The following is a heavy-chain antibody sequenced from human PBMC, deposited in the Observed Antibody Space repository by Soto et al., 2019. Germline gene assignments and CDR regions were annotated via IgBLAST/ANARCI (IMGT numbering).Heavy chain of an antibody. V-gene: IGHV1-2*04. J-gene: IGHJ3*02. CDR3: AKGVGRSGDAFDI. Sequence: ASVKVSCKASGYTFTGYYMHWVRQAPGQGLEWMGWINPNSGGTNYAQKFQGWVTMTRDTSISTAYMELSRLRSDDTAVYYCAKGVGRSGDAFDIWGQGTMVTVSS. CDR2: INPNSGGT. CDR1: GYTFTGYY. D-gene: IGHD3-3*01.